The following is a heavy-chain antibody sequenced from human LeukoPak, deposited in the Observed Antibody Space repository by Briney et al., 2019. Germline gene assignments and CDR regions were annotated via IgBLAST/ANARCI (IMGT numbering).Heavy chain of an antibody. CDR3: ARAGVYCSGGSCYLGALDWFDP. CDR2: INPNSGGT. CDR1: GYTFTSYY. Sequence: ASVKVSCKASGYTFTSYYMHWVRQAPGQGLEWMGWINPNSGGTNYAQKFQGRVTMTRDTSISTAYMELSRLRSDGTAVYYCARAGVYCSGGSCYLGALDWFDPWGQGTLVTVSS. D-gene: IGHD2-15*01. V-gene: IGHV1-2*02. J-gene: IGHJ5*02.